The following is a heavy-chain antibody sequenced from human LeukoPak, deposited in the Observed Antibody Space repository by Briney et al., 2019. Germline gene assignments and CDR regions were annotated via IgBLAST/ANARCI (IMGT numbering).Heavy chain of an antibody. CDR2: INHSGST. J-gene: IGHJ4*02. Sequence: SETLSLTCAVYGGSFSNYYWNWIRQSPGKGLEWIGEINHSGSTNYNPSLKSRVTISVDTSKNQFSLKLSSVTAADTAVYYCARGIGYDSSGYWGQGTLVTVSS. V-gene: IGHV4-34*01. D-gene: IGHD3-22*01. CDR3: ARGIGYDSSGY. CDR1: GGSFSNYY.